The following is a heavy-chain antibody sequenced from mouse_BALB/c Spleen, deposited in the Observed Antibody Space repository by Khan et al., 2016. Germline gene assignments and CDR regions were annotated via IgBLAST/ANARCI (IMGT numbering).Heavy chain of an antibody. Sequence: QVQLKESGPGLVAPSQSLSITCTVSGFSLTNSGVHWVRQPPRKGLDWLGVIWAGGSTDYNSALMSRLSITRDNTHNQVFLKMNSLQTDDTALYYCARDDQDFDAWFASWGQGTLVTVSA. CDR1: GFSLTNSG. CDR3: ARDDQDFDAWFAS. CDR2: IWAGGST. V-gene: IGHV2-9*02. J-gene: IGHJ3*01.